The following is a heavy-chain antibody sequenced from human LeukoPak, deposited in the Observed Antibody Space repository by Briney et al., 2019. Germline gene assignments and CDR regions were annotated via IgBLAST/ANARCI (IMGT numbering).Heavy chain of an antibody. D-gene: IGHD5-18*01. CDR2: VYYSGAT. Sequence: PSETLSLTCTVSGGSISSSSYYWGWIRQPPGKGLEWIGSVYYSGATYSSPSLKSRVTISVDTSKNQLSLKLSSVTAADTAVYYCSRHSDTYGDRGPGYWGQGTLVTVSS. J-gene: IGHJ4*02. CDR1: GGSISSSSYY. CDR3: SRHSDTYGDRGPGY. V-gene: IGHV4-39*01.